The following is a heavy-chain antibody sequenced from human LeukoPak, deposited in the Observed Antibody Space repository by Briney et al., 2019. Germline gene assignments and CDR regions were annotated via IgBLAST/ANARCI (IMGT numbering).Heavy chain of an antibody. CDR3: ARNWLQGDSSGYYLDY. D-gene: IGHD3-22*01. CDR2: ISAYNGNT. V-gene: IGHV1-18*04. J-gene: IGHJ4*02. CDR1: GYTFTGYY. Sequence: ASVKVSCKASGYTFTGYYMHWVRQAPGQGLEWMGWISAYNGNTNYAQKLQGRVTMTTDTSTSTAYMELRSLRSDDTAVYYCARNWLQGDSSGYYLDYWGQGTLVTVSS.